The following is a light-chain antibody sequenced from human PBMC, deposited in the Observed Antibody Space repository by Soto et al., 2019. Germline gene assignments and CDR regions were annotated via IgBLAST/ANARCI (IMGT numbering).Light chain of an antibody. Sequence: DIQMTQSPSTLSASIGDRVTITCRASHSISTWLAWYQQKPGRAPKSLIYDASILESGVPSGFSGSGPGTEFTLTISSLQPDDLATYYCQQYNSFSWTFGQGTKVEI. CDR2: DAS. J-gene: IGKJ1*01. CDR1: HSISTW. V-gene: IGKV1-5*01. CDR3: QQYNSFSWT.